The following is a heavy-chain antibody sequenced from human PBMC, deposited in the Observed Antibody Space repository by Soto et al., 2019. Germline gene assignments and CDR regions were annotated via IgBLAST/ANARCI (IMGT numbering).Heavy chain of an antibody. V-gene: IGHV3-23*01. D-gene: IGHD2-2*01. CDR3: AKLGVVPNWFDP. J-gene: IGHJ5*02. CDR1: GFTFSSYA. CDR2: IGGSGGST. Sequence: GGSLRLSCAASGFTFSSYAMSWVRQAPGKGLEWVSAIGGSGGSTFYADSVKGRFTISRDNSKNTLYLQMNSLRAEDTAVYYCAKLGVVPNWFDPWGQGTLVTVSS.